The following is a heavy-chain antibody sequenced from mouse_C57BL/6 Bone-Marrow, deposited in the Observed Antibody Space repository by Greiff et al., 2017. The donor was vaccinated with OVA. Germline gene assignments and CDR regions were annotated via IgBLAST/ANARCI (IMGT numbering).Heavy chain of an antibody. D-gene: IGHD3-2*02. Sequence: VQLQQPGAELVKPGASVKLSCKASGYTFTSYWMQWVKQRPGQGLEWIGEIDPSDSYTNYNQKFKGKAPLTVDTSSSTAYMQLSSLTSEDSAVYYCARGAAQAPFAYWGQGTLVTVSA. V-gene: IGHV1-50*01. J-gene: IGHJ3*01. CDR2: IDPSDSYT. CDR1: GYTFTSYW. CDR3: ARGAAQAPFAY.